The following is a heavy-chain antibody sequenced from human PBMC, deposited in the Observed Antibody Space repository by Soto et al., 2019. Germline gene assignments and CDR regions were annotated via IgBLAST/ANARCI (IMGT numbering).Heavy chain of an antibody. CDR3: ARAGIASAGLHHFEY. CDR1: GGSINSYY. V-gene: IGHV4-59*01. CDR2: IYDSGKT. J-gene: IGHJ4*02. Sequence: SETRSLTCTASGGSINSYYWSGIRQHPGKGLEWIGYIYDSGKTNYNPSLKSRVTMSVDTSKNQFSLKLTSVTAADTAVYQCARAGIASAGLHHFEYWGKGIMVTVSS. D-gene: IGHD6-13*01.